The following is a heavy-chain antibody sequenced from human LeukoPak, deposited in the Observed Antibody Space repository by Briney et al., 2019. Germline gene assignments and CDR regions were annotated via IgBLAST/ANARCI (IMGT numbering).Heavy chain of an antibody. V-gene: IGHV3-53*01. D-gene: IGHD3-22*01. CDR2: IYSGGTT. Sequence: GGSLRLSCAASGFTVSNNYLHWVRQAPGKGLEWVSVIYSGGTTYYANSVKGRFTISRDNAKNSLYLQMNSLRAEDTAVYYCARDLGYYDSSGYLRGAEYFQHWGQGTLVTVSS. J-gene: IGHJ1*01. CDR1: GFTVSNNY. CDR3: ARDLGYYDSSGYLRGAEYFQH.